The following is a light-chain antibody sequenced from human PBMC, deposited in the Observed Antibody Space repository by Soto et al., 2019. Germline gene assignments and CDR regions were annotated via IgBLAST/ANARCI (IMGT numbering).Light chain of an antibody. CDR3: QQRTTWPAT. J-gene: IGKJ2*01. CDR1: QSVSSH. V-gene: IGKV3-11*01. Sequence: EIVLTQSPATLSLSPGERATLSCRASQSVSSHLAWYQQKPGQAPRLLIYDTTNRATGVPVRFRGSGSETDFTLTIGSLEPEDSAVYYCQQRTTWPATFGQGTKLEIK. CDR2: DTT.